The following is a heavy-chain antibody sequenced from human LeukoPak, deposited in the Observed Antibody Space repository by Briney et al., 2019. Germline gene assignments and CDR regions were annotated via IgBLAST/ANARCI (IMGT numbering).Heavy chain of an antibody. CDR1: GYTFTSYD. V-gene: IGHV1-18*01. D-gene: IGHD1-14*01. Sequence: ASVKVSCKASGYTFTSYDISWVRQAPGQGLEWMGWINTYNGNTDYAQKFQGRVTMTTDTSSSTAYMELRSLRSDDTAVYYCARDKLSGNHDFDYWGQGTLVTVSS. CDR2: INTYNGNT. J-gene: IGHJ4*02. CDR3: ARDKLSGNHDFDY.